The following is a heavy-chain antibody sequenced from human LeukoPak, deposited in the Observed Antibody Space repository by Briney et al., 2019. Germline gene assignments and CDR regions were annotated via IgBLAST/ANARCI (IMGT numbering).Heavy chain of an antibody. J-gene: IGHJ4*02. D-gene: IGHD6-19*01. CDR2: ISSNSNYI. Sequence: GGSLRLSCAASELTFDGYTMSWVRHAPGEGLEWVSAISSNSNYIYYADSVKGRFTISRDNAKNLVFLQMNSLRAEDTALYYCATDSSGWYWGQGTLVTVSS. CDR1: ELTFDGYT. V-gene: IGHV3-21*01. CDR3: ATDSSGWY.